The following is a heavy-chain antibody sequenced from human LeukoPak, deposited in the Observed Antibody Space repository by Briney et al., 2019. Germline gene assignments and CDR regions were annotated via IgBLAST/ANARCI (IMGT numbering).Heavy chain of an antibody. Sequence: GGSLRLSCAASGFTFINFAMSWVRQAPGKGLDWVSTISGSGHNTYYADSVKGRFTISRDTSKNTLYLQMNSLRADDTAVYYCAKGYSSGWYDFDSWGQGTLVTVAS. CDR1: GFTFINFA. CDR2: ISGSGHNT. D-gene: IGHD6-19*01. CDR3: AKGYSSGWYDFDS. V-gene: IGHV3-23*01. J-gene: IGHJ4*02.